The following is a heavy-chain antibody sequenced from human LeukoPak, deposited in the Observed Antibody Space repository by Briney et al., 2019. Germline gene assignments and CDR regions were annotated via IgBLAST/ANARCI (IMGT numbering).Heavy chain of an antibody. CDR2: IYYSGST. V-gene: IGHV4-59*01. CDR1: GDSISSYY. J-gene: IGHJ4*02. CDR3: ARGTARIAAY. D-gene: IGHD6-13*01. Sequence: SETLSLTCTVSGDSISSYYWSWIRQPPGKGLEWIGYIYYSGSTDYNPSLKSRVTISVDTSKNQFSLKLSSVTAADMAVYYCARGTARIAAYWGQGTLVTVSS.